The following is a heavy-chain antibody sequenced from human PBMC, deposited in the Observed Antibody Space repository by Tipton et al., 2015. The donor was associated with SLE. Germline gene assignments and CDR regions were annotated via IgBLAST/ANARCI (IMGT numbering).Heavy chain of an antibody. Sequence: TLSLTCTVSGGSISSYYWSWIRQPPGKGLEWIGHIYTSGSTNYNPSLKSRVTISVDTSKNQFSLKLSSVTAADTAVYYCARDGYDILTGHYYGMDVWGQGTTVTVSS. V-gene: IGHV4-4*08. D-gene: IGHD3-9*01. CDR3: ARDGYDILTGHYYGMDV. CDR2: IYTSGST. J-gene: IGHJ6*02. CDR1: GGSISSYY.